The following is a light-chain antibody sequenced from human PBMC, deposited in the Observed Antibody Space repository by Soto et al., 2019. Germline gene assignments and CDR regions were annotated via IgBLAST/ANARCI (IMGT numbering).Light chain of an antibody. CDR3: SSYAGSNIFYV. Sequence: QSALTQPPSASGSPGQSVTISCAGTSSDVGGYDYVSGYQQHPGKVPKLMIYEVSKRPSGVTDRFSGSKSGNTASLTVSGLQAADEADYYCSSYAGSNIFYVFGTGTKVTVL. CDR1: SSDVGGYDY. CDR2: EVS. V-gene: IGLV2-8*01. J-gene: IGLJ1*01.